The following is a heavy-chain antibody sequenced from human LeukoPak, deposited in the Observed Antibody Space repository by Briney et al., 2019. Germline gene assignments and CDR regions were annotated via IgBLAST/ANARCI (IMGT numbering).Heavy chain of an antibody. V-gene: IGHV3-23*01. CDR1: GFTFSSYA. D-gene: IGHD6-19*01. CDR3: AKPSSTGWYVDS. CDR2: ITSRGSNT. Sequence: PGGSLRLSCAASGFTFSSYAMSWVRQAPGKGLEWVSEITSRGSNTYYADSVKGRLAISRDNSKKTLYLQMNCLRAEDTAIYYCAKPSSTGWYVDSWGQGTLVTVSS. J-gene: IGHJ4*02.